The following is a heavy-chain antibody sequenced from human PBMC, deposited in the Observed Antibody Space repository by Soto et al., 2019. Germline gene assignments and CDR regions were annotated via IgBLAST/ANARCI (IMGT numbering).Heavy chain of an antibody. CDR1: GGSISSGDYY. D-gene: IGHD6-6*01. CDR2: IYYSGST. J-gene: IGHJ5*02. CDR3: ARAGGIAAPNWFDP. Sequence: QVQLQESGPGLVKPSQTLSLTCTVSGGSISSGDYYWSWIRQPPGEGPGWIGYIYYSGSTYYNPSLKSRVTISVDTSKNQFSLKLSSVTAADTAVYYCARAGGIAAPNWFDPWGQGTLVTVSS. V-gene: IGHV4-30-4*01.